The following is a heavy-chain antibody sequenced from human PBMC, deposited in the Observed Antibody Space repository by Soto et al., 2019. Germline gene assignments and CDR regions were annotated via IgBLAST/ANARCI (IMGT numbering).Heavy chain of an antibody. CDR1: GYTFTGYY. CDR3: AVGYCSGGSCYSYNY. Sequence: GASVKVSCKASGYTFTGYYMHWVRQAPGQGLEWMGWINPNSGGTNYAQKFRGRVTMTRDTSISTAYMELSRLRSDDTAVYYCAVGYCSGGSCYSYNYWGQGTLVTVSS. V-gene: IGHV1-2*02. J-gene: IGHJ4*02. D-gene: IGHD2-15*01. CDR2: INPNSGGT.